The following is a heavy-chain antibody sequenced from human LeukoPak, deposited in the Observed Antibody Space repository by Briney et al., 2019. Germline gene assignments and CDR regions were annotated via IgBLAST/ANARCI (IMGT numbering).Heavy chain of an antibody. V-gene: IGHV1-58*02. CDR2: IVVGSGNT. CDR3: AAVGYCSGGSCYSDYYFDY. CDR1: GFTFTSSA. Sequence: SVKVSCKASGFTFTSSAMQWVRQARGQRLEWIGWIVVGSGNTNYAQKFQEGVTITRDMSTSTAYMELSSLRSEDTAVYYCAAVGYCSGGSCYSDYYFDYWGQGTLVTVSS. J-gene: IGHJ4*02. D-gene: IGHD2-15*01.